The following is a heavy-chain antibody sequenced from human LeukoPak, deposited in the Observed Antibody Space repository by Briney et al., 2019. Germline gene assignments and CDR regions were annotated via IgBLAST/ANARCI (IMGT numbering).Heavy chain of an antibody. V-gene: IGHV3-30*09. CDR2: ISSDGSLT. CDR1: GFTLSDHA. D-gene: IGHD1-26*01. Sequence: GGSLRLSCAASGFTLSDHAMHWVRQTPDKGLEWLAVISSDGSLTNYAESLKARFAISRDNSKNTLYLQMNSLRREDTAVYYCARVSRWQILGNYLEYWGQGTRVTVSS. J-gene: IGHJ4*02. CDR3: ARVSRWQILGNYLEY.